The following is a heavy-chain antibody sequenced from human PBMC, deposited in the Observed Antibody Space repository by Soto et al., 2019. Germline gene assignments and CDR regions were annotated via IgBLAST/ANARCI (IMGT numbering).Heavy chain of an antibody. D-gene: IGHD2-2*02. CDR2: IYYSGST. CDR3: ARHSIPRGPFDY. CDR1: GGSMSSYY. J-gene: IGHJ4*02. V-gene: IGHV4-59*01. Sequence: SETLSLTCTVSGGSMSSYYWSWIRQPPGKGLEWIGYIYYSGSTNYNPSLKSRVTISVDTSKNQFSLKLSSVTAADTAVYYCARHSIPRGPFDYWGQGTLVTVSS.